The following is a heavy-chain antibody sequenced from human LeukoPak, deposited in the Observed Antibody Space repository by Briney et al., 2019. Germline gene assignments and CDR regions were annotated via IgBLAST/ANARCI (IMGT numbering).Heavy chain of an antibody. D-gene: IGHD3-10*01. V-gene: IGHV1-8*03. CDR2: MNPNSGNT. Sequence: ASVKVSCKASGYTFTSYDINWVRQATGQGLEWMGWMNPNSGNTGYAQKFQGRVTITRNTSISTAYMELSGLRSEDTAVYYCARVSSGQDAFDIWGQGTMVTVSS. J-gene: IGHJ3*02. CDR3: ARVSSGQDAFDI. CDR1: GYTFTSYD.